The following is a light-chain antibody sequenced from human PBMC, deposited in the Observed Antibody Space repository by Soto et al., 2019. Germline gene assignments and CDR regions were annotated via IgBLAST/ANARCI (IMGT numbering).Light chain of an antibody. V-gene: IGKV3-20*01. CDR2: GAS. J-gene: IGKJ2*01. Sequence: EIVLTQSPGTLSLSPGERATLSCRASQSVSSSYLAWYQQKPGQAPRLLIYGASSRATGIPDRFSGSGSGTDFTLTISRLEPEDFAVYYCQQSNNWPYTFGQGTKLEI. CDR1: QSVSSSY. CDR3: QQSNNWPYT.